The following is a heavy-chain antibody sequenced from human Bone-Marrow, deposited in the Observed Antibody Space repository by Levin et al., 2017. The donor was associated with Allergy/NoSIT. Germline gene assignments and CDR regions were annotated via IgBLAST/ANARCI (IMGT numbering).Heavy chain of an antibody. Sequence: SETLSLTCTVSGGSISSGDYYWSWIRQPPGKGLEWIGYIYYSGSTYYNPSLKSRVTISVDTSKNQFSLKLSSVTAADTAVYYCARDGCSSTSCSNGGFDPWGQGTLVTVSS. V-gene: IGHV4-30-4*01. CDR3: ARDGCSSTSCSNGGFDP. J-gene: IGHJ5*02. D-gene: IGHD2-2*01. CDR2: IYYSGST. CDR1: GGSISSGDYY.